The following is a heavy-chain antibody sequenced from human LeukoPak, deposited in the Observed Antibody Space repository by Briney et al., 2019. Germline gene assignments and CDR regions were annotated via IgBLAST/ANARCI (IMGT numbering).Heavy chain of an antibody. CDR3: ARQSLYCSSTSCFSSGYYYYGMDV. J-gene: IGHJ6*02. V-gene: IGHV3-66*04. Sequence: GGSLRLSCAASGFTVSSNYMSWVRQAPGKGLEWVSVIYSGGSTYYADSVKGGFTISRDSSKNTLYLQMNSLRAEGTAVYYCARQSLYCSSTSCFSSGYYYYGMDVWGQGTTVTVSS. D-gene: IGHD2-2*01. CDR1: GFTVSSNY. CDR2: IYSGGST.